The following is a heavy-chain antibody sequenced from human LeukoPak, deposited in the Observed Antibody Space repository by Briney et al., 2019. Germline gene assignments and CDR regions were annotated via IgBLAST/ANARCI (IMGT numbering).Heavy chain of an antibody. CDR2: MNPNSGNT. CDR3: ARVLSGWHESYYYYYYVDV. D-gene: IGHD6-19*01. V-gene: IGHV1-8*03. J-gene: IGHJ6*03. CDR1: GYTFTSYD. Sequence: ASVKVSCKASGYTFTSYDINLVRHATGQGLEWMGCMNPNSGNTGYAQKFQGRVTITRNTSISTAYMELSSLRSEDTAVYYCARVLSGWHESYYYYYYVDVWGKGTTVTVSS.